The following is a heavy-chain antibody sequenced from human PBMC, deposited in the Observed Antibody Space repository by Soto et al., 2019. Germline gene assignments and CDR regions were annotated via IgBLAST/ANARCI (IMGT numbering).Heavy chain of an antibody. CDR2: IDPRDSYV. CDR3: ARLFCSTTTCDSWFDP. J-gene: IGHJ5*02. CDR1: GYTFTTFW. V-gene: IGHV5-10-1*01. D-gene: IGHD2-2*01. Sequence: GESLKISCTGCGYTFTTFWVTWVRQMPGKGLEWMGRIDPRDSYVNYSPSFQGHVTISVDKSISTAYLQWGSLKASDTAMYYCARLFCSTTTCDSWFDPWGQGTLVTVSS.